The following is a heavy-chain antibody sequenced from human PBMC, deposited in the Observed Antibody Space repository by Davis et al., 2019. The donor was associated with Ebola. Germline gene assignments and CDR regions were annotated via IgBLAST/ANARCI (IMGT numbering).Heavy chain of an antibody. CDR1: GYTFTGYY. Sequence: ASVKVSCKASGYTFTGYYMHWVRQAPGQGLEWMGWINPNSGGTNYAQKFQGWVTMTRDTSISTAYMELSRLRSDDTAVYYCARAPGLTIFGVAVGYYGMDVWGQGTTVTVSS. CDR2: INPNSGGT. J-gene: IGHJ6*02. V-gene: IGHV1-2*04. CDR3: ARAPGLTIFGVAVGYYGMDV. D-gene: IGHD3-3*01.